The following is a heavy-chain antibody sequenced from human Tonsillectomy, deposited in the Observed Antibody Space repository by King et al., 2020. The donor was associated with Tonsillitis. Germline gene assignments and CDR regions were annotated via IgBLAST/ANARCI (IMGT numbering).Heavy chain of an antibody. CDR2: ISGSAAST. CDR1: GFSFNSYA. J-gene: IGHJ3*02. Sequence: VQLVESGGGLVQPGGSLRLSCAASGFSFNSYAMTWVRQAPGKGLEWVSGISGSAASTYYADSVKGRFTISRDNSKKTLYVQMNSLRAEDTAVYFCAKVHGGATYPGAFDIWGQGTMVTVSS. V-gene: IGHV3-23*04. CDR3: AKVHGGATYPGAFDI. D-gene: IGHD1-26*01.